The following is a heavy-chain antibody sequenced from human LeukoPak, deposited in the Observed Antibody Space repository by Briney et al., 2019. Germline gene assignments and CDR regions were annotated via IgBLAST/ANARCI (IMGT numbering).Heavy chain of an antibody. J-gene: IGHJ4*02. D-gene: IGHD3-22*01. CDR1: GYTFTSYD. CDR3: AIDEYYYDSNGYYYGEDY. Sequence: EASVKVSCKASGYTFTSYDINRVRQATGQGLEWMGWMNPNSGNTGYAQKFEGRVTMTRNTSISTAYMELSSLRSEDTAVYYCAIDEYYYDSNGYYYGEDYWGQGTLVTVSS. CDR2: MNPNSGNT. V-gene: IGHV1-8*01.